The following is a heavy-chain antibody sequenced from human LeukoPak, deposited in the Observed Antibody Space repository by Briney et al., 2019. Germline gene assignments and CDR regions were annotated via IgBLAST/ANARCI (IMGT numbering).Heavy chain of an antibody. CDR2: INAYNGNT. Sequence: GASVKVSCKACGYTFTSYGISWVRQAPGQGLEWMGWINAYNGNTNYAQKLQGRVTMTTDTSTSTAYMELRSLRSDDTAVYYCARGTRDLIARPLDAFDIWGQGTMVTVSS. D-gene: IGHD3-22*01. V-gene: IGHV1-18*01. CDR3: ARGTRDLIARPLDAFDI. J-gene: IGHJ3*02. CDR1: GYTFTSYG.